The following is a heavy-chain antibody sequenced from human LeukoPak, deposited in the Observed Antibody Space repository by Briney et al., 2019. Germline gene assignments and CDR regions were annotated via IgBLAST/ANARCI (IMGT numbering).Heavy chain of an antibody. D-gene: IGHD6-19*01. Sequence: PSETLSLTCTVSGGSISSSSYYWGWIRQPPGKGLEWIGSIYYRGSTDYNPSLESRVTISVDTSKNQFSLKLASVTAADTAVYHCARRFVGAVAAWFDPWGQGALVTVSS. V-gene: IGHV4-39*01. J-gene: IGHJ5*02. CDR3: ARRFVGAVAAWFDP. CDR2: IYYRGST. CDR1: GGSISSSSYY.